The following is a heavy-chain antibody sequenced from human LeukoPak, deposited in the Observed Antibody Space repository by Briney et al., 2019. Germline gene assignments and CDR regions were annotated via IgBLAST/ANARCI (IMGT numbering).Heavy chain of an antibody. CDR2: INPNSGDT. J-gene: IGHJ2*01. D-gene: IGHD2-8*02. CDR1: GYTFNAYY. Sequence: GASVKVSCKASGYTFNAYYLHWVRQAPGQGLEWMGWINPNSGDTKYAQKFQGRVTMTGDTSISTAYMELSRRRFDDTAVYYCAILRLSTGLWWFFDLWGGGTLVTVSS. V-gene: IGHV1-2*02. CDR3: AILRLSTGLWWFFDL.